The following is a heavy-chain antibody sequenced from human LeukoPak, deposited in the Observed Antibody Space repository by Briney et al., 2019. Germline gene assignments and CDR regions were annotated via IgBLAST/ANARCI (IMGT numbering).Heavy chain of an antibody. Sequence: PGGSLRLSCAASGFTFSSYAMSWVRQAPGKGLEWVSAISGSGGSTYYADSVKGRFTISRDNSKNTLYLQMNSLRAEDTAVYYCAKASAAIQYYYYYYMDVWGKGTTVTVSS. V-gene: IGHV3-23*01. CDR1: GFTFSSYA. J-gene: IGHJ6*03. CDR2: ISGSGGST. D-gene: IGHD2-2*01. CDR3: AKASAAIQYYYYYYMDV.